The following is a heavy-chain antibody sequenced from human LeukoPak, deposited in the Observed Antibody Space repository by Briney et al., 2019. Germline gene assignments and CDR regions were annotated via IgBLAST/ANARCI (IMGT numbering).Heavy chain of an antibody. CDR1: GYSFTSYW. D-gene: IGHD6-19*01. J-gene: IGHJ5*02. CDR2: IYPGGSDT. CDR3: ARSSGWYVYWFDP. V-gene: IGHV5-51*01. Sequence: GESLKISCKGSGYSFTSYWIGWVRQMPGKSLEWMGIIYPGGSDTRYSPSFQGQVTISADKSISTAYLQWSSLKASDTAMYYCARSSGWYVYWFDPWGQGTPVTVSS.